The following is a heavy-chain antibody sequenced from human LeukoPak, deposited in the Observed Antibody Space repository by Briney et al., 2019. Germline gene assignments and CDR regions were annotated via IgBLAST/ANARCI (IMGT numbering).Heavy chain of an antibody. D-gene: IGHD6-6*01. CDR3: ARASISPDPYFDY. CDR2: IYYSGST. J-gene: IGHJ4*02. Sequence: SETLSLTCTVSGXSVSSGSDYWSWIRQPPGKGLEWIGYIYYSGSTNYNPSLKSRVTISVDTSKNQFSLKLSSVTAADTAVYYCARASISPDPYFDYWGQGTLVTVSS. V-gene: IGHV4-61*01. CDR1: GXSVSSGSDY.